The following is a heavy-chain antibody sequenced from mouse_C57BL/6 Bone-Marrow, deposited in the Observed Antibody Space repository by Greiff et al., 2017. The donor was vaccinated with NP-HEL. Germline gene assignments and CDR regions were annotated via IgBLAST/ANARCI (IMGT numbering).Heavy chain of an antibody. CDR2: IYPGDGDT. CDR3: ARPYGSSSWFAY. Sequence: QVQLQQSGPELVKPGASVKISCKASGYAFSSSWMTWVKQRPGKGLEWIGRIYPGDGDTNYNGTFKGTATLTADKSSSTAYMQLSSLTSEDSAVYFCARPYGSSSWFAYWGQGTLVTVSA. V-gene: IGHV1-82*01. J-gene: IGHJ3*01. CDR1: GYAFSSSW. D-gene: IGHD1-1*01.